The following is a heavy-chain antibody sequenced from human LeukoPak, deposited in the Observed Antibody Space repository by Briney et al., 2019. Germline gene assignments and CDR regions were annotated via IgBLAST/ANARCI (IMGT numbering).Heavy chain of an antibody. CDR2: ISSSSDII. Sequence: GGSLRLSCADSGFTFSRHTMNWVRQAPGKGLEWISYISSSSDIIFYADSVKGRFTISRDNAKNTLYLQMNSLRAEDTAVYYCAREWNSRARFDYWGQGSLVTVSS. J-gene: IGHJ4*02. D-gene: IGHD1/OR15-1a*01. V-gene: IGHV3-48*01. CDR3: AREWNSRARFDY. CDR1: GFTFSRHT.